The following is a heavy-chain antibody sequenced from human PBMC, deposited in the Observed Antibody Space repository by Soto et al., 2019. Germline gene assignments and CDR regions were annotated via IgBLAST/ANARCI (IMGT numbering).Heavy chain of an antibody. V-gene: IGHV4-59*01. CDR1: GDSISSSY. D-gene: IGHD6-19*01. CDR3: ARYSSGWLDNCFDL. CDR2: IYYSGST. J-gene: IGHJ5*02. Sequence: PSETLSLTCTVSGDSISSSYWSWIRRPPGKGLEWIGYIYYSGSTNYNPSLKSRVTISVDTSKNQFSLKLSSVTAADTAVYYFARYSSGWLDNCFDLWGQGTLVTVSS.